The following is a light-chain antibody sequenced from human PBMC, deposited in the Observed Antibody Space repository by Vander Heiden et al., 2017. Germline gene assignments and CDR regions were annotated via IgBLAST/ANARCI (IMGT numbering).Light chain of an antibody. CDR2: DAS. V-gene: IGKV3-11*01. CDR1: QSVSSY. CDR3: QQRSNWPVT. Sequence: EFVLTQSPATLSLSPGERAALSCRASQSVSSYLAWYQQKPGQAPRLLIYDASNRATGIPARFSGSGSGTDFTLTISSLEPEDFAVYYCQQRSNWPVTFGQGTRLEIK. J-gene: IGKJ5*01.